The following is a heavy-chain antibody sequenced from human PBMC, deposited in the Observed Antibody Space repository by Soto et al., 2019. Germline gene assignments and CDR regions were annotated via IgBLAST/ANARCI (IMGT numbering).Heavy chain of an antibody. D-gene: IGHD5-12*01. CDR1: GFTFRKYG. J-gene: IGHJ6*02. V-gene: IGHV3-30*18. CDR2: ILFDGSSE. Sequence: PGGSLRLSCVGSGFTFRKYGMHWARQAPGKGLEWVGVILFDGSSEYLADSVKGRFSISRDNSKNTLYLEIASLTVEDTAMYYCAKDAWATMAKPLHGMDVWGQGTAVTVSS. CDR3: AKDAWATMAKPLHGMDV.